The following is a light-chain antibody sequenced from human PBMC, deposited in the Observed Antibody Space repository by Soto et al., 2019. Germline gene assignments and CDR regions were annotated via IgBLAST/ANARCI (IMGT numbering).Light chain of an antibody. CDR3: SSYTSSSTVV. V-gene: IGLV3-21*02. J-gene: IGLJ2*01. CDR1: NIGSKN. CDR2: DDR. Sequence: SYELTQPPSVSVAPGQTASFTCGGNNIGSKNVHWYQQKPGRAPVVVVYDDRDRPSGVSNRFSGSKSGNTASLTISGLQAEDETHYYCSSYTSSSTVVFGGGTKLTVL.